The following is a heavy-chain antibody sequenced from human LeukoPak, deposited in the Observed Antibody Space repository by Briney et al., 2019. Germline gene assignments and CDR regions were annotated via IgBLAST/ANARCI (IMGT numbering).Heavy chain of an antibody. V-gene: IGHV3-21*01. J-gene: IGHJ6*02. Sequence: GGPLRLSCAASGFTFSSYSMNWVRQAPGKGLEWVSSISSSSSYIYYADSVKGRFTISRDNAKDSLYLQMNSLRAEDTAVYYCARGPRSSSWTYGMDVWGQGTTVTVSS. CDR3: ARGPRSSSWTYGMDV. CDR2: ISSSSSYI. D-gene: IGHD6-13*01. CDR1: GFTFSSYS.